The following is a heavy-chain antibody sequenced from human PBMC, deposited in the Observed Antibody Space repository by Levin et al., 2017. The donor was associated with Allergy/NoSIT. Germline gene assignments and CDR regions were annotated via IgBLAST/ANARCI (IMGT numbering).Heavy chain of an antibody. J-gene: IGHJ4*02. CDR3: SGGSASRGWGY. V-gene: IGHV3-23*01. CDR1: GFTFSTYA. D-gene: IGHD6-19*01. CDR2: ISSGGGGT. Sequence: LSLTCAASGFTFSTYAMNWVRQAPGKGLEWVSGISSGGGGTYYADSVKGRFTISRDNSKNTLYLQMNSLRVEDTAVYFCSGGSASRGWGYWGQGTLVTVSS.